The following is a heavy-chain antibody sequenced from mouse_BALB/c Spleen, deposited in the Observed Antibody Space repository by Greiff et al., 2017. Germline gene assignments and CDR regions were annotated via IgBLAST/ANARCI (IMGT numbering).Heavy chain of an antibody. J-gene: IGHJ2*01. CDR2: IDPETGGT. V-gene: IGHV1-15*01. CDR3: TRYDGYYDFDY. D-gene: IGHD2-3*01. CDR1: GYTFTDYE. Sequence: QVQLKESGAELVRPGASVTLFCKASGYTFTDYEMHWVKQTPVHGLEWIGAIDPETGGTAYNQKFKGKATLTADKSSSTAYMELRSLTSEDSAVYYCTRYDGYYDFDYWGQGTTLTVSS.